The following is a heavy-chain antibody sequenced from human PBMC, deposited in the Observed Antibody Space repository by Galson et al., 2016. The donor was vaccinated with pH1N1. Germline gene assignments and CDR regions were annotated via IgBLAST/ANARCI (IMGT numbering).Heavy chain of an antibody. CDR1: GFTFSSHA. J-gene: IGHJ6*03. CDR3: AKQGPILTGLPTFARNYYHYMDV. CDR2: ISGSGGIT. Sequence: SLRLSCAASGFTFSSHAMNWVRQAPGKGLEWVSIISGSGGITYYADSVKGRFTISRDNSKSTLSLQVNSLRAEDTATYYCAKQGPILTGLPTFARNYYHYMDVWGKGTTVTVSS. V-gene: IGHV3-23*01. D-gene: IGHD2-15*01.